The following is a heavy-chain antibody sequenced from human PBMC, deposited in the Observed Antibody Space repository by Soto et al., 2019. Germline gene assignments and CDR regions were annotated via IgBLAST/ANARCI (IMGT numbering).Heavy chain of an antibody. V-gene: IGHV6-1*01. J-gene: IGHJ5*02. CDR2: TYYRSKWYN. Sequence: SQTLSLTCAISGDSVSSNSAALNWIRQSPSRGLEWLGRTYYRSKWYNDYAVSVKSRITINPDTSKNQFSLQLNSVTPEDTAVYYCARDPVLYSSGWRNGIDPWGQGTLVTVSS. CDR1: GDSVSSNSAA. D-gene: IGHD6-19*01. CDR3: ARDPVLYSSGWRNGIDP.